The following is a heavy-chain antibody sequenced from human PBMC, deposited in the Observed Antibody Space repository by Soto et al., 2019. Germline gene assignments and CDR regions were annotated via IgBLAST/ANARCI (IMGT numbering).Heavy chain of an antibody. CDR3: ARDAGAALDY. CDR2: IYYSGST. D-gene: IGHD2-15*01. Sequence: SETLSLTCTVSGGSISSGDYYWSWIRQPPGKGLEWIGYIYYSGSTYYNPSLKSRVTISVDTSKNQFSLKLSSATAADTAVYYCARDAGAALDYWGQGTLVTVSS. CDR1: GGSISSGDYY. J-gene: IGHJ4*02. V-gene: IGHV4-30-4*01.